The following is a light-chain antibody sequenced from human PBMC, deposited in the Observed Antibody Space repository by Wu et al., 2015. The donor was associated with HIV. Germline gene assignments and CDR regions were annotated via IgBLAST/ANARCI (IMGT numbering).Light chain of an antibody. CDR1: ESISSW. CDR3: QQYNSYPT. Sequence: DIQMTQSPSTLSASVRDRVTITCRASESISSWLAWYQQKPGKAPKLLIYKASSLESGVPSRFSGSGSGTEFTLTISSLQPDDFATYYCQQYNSYPTFGQGTKVEIK. CDR2: KAS. V-gene: IGKV1-5*03. J-gene: IGKJ1*01.